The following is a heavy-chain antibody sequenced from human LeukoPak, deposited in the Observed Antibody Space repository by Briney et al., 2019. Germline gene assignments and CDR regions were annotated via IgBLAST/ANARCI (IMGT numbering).Heavy chain of an antibody. J-gene: IGHJ4*02. CDR3: ARGGFDGYSYGRTDY. CDR1: GGSFSGYY. D-gene: IGHD5-18*01. V-gene: IGHV4-34*01. Sequence: KSSETLSLTCAVYGGSFSGYYWSWIRQPPGKGLEWIGEINHSGSTNYNPSLKSRVTISVDTSKNQFSLKLSSVTAADTAVYYCARGGFDGYSYGRTDYWGQGTLVTVSS. CDR2: INHSGST.